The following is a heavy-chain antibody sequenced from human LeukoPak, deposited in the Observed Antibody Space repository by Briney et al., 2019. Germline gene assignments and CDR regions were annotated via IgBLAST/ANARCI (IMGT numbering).Heavy chain of an antibody. D-gene: IGHD6-13*01. CDR3: ARGVAAPGTGGLSWFDP. J-gene: IGHJ5*02. CDR1: GYTFTSYY. V-gene: IGHV1-46*01. Sequence: ASVKVSCKASGYTFTSYYMHWVRQAPGQGLEWVGIINPSGGSTGYAQKFQGRVTMTRDTSTSTVYMELNSLRSEDTAVYYCARGVAAPGTGGLSWFDPWGQGTLVTVSS. CDR2: INPSGGST.